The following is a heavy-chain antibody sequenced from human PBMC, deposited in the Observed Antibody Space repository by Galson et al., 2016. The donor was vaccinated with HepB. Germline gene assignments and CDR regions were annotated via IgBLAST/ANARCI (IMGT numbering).Heavy chain of an antibody. CDR3: ARDARVLRSLEWSTRDNGMDV. D-gene: IGHD3-3*01. CDR2: IYYSGST. CDR1: GGSISSRSYY. V-gene: IGHV4-39*07. J-gene: IGHJ6*02. Sequence: ETLSLTCTVSGGSISSRSYYWGWIRQPPGKGLEWIGSIYYSGSTYYNPSLKSRVTISVDMSKNQFSLKLNSVTAADTAVYYCARDARVLRSLEWSTRDNGMDVWGQGTTVTVSS.